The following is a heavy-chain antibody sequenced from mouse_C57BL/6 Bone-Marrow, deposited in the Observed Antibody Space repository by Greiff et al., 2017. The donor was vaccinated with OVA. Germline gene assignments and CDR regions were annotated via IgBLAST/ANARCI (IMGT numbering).Heavy chain of an antibody. CDR2: IDPANGST. V-gene: IGHV14-3*01. D-gene: IGHD1-2*01. CDR1: GFTFKNNY. Sequence: EVQVIESVAELVRPGASVKLSCTASGFTFKNNYMHWVKQRPEQGLEWIGRIDPANGSTKYAPKFQGKATITADTSSNTAYLQLSSLTSEDTAICYCSRGTAVDYWGQGTTLTVSS. CDR3: SRGTAVDY. J-gene: IGHJ2*01.